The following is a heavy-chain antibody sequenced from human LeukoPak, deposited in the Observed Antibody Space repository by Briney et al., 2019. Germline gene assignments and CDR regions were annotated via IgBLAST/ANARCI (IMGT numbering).Heavy chain of an antibody. CDR2: ISYDGSNK. V-gene: IGHV3-30-3*01. J-gene: IGHJ4*02. CDR1: GFTFSSYA. D-gene: IGHD4-23*01. CDR3: AREGRVRWYDY. Sequence: WGSLRLSCAASGFTFSSYAMHWVRQAPGKGLEWVAVISYDGSNKYYADSVKGRFTISRDNSKNTLCLQMNGLRAEDTAVYYCAREGRVRWYDYWGQGTLVSVSS.